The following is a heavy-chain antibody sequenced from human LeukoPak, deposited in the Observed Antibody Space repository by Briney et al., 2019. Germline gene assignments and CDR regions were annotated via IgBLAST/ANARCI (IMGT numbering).Heavy chain of an antibody. CDR3: ARENCGSGSYYYDY. D-gene: IGHD3-10*01. V-gene: IGHV4-61*02. CDR1: GGSISSGSYY. CDR2: IYTSGST. Sequence: SETLSLTCTVSGGSISSGSYYWSWIRQPAGKGLEWIGRIYTSGSTNYNPSLKSRVTISVDTSKNQFSLKLSSVTAADTAVYYCARENCGSGSYYYDYWGQGTLVTVSS. J-gene: IGHJ4*02.